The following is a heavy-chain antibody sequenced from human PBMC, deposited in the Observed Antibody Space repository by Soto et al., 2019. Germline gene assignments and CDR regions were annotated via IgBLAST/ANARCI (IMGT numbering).Heavy chain of an antibody. Sequence: ASVKVSCKASGGTFSSYAISWVRQAPGQGLEWMGGIIPIFGTANYAQKFQGRVTITADESTSTAYMELSSLRSEDTAVYYCAIGPHSADYSYSGMDVWGQGTTVTVSS. CDR2: IIPIFGTA. CDR3: AIGPHSADYSYSGMDV. V-gene: IGHV1-69*13. J-gene: IGHJ6*02. D-gene: IGHD2-21*01. CDR1: GGTFSSYA.